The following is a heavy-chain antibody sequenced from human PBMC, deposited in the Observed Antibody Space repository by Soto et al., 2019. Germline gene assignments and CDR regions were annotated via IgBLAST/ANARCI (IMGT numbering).Heavy chain of an antibody. CDR1: GFTFSSYG. CDR3: AREYYYDSSGYYGPPFAFDI. V-gene: IGHV3-30*03. J-gene: IGHJ3*02. Sequence: GGSLRLSCAASGFTFSSYGMHWVRQAPGKGLEWVAVISYDGSNKYYADSVKGRFTISRDNSKNTLYLQMNSLRAEDTAVYYCAREYYYDSSGYYGPPFAFDIWGQGTMVTVSS. CDR2: ISYDGSNK. D-gene: IGHD3-22*01.